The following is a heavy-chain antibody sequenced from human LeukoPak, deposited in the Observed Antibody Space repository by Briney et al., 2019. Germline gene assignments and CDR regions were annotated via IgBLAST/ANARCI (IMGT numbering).Heavy chain of an antibody. CDR3: AKRESPWNAFDI. D-gene: IGHD5-12*01. J-gene: IGHJ3*02. Sequence: GGSLRLSCAASGFTFSSYAMSWVRQAPGKGLEWVSGISGSGGSTYYADSVRGRFTISRDNSKNTLYLQMSSLRAEDTAVYYCAKRESPWNAFDIWGQGTMVTVSS. CDR1: GFTFSSYA. V-gene: IGHV3-23*01. CDR2: ISGSGGST.